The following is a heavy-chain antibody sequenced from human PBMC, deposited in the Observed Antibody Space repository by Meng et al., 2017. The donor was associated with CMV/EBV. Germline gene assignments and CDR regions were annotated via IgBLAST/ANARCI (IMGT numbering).Heavy chain of an antibody. J-gene: IGHJ3*02. CDR2: ISYDGSNK. V-gene: IGHV3-30-3*01. CDR1: GFTFSSYA. CDR3: CAEGAFDI. Sequence: GGSLRLSCAASGFTFSSYAMHWVRQAPGKGLEWVAVISYDGSNKYYADSVKGRFTISRDNSKNTLYLQMNSLRAEDTAVYYCCAEGAFDIWGRGTMVTVSS. D-gene: IGHD1-14*01.